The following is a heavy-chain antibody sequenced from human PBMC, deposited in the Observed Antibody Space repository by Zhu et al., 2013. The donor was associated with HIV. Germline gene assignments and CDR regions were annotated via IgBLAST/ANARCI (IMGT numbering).Heavy chain of an antibody. Sequence: QVQLVQSGAEVKKPGSSVKVSCKASGGTFSSYAISWVRQAPGQGLEWMGGIIPIFGTANYAQNFQGRLTITADDLTKTAYMDLRRLRSDDTAVYYCARDGEEYNMDNWFDFWGQGTLVTVSS. CDR2: IIPIFGTA. J-gene: IGHJ5*01. CDR3: ARDGEEYNMDNWFDF. V-gene: IGHV1-69*01. CDR1: GGTFSSYA. D-gene: IGHD3-10*01.